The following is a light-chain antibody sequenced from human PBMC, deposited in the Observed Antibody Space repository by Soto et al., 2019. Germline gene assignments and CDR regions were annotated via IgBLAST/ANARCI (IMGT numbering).Light chain of an antibody. CDR3: QSYDGSRSVVV. J-gene: IGLJ2*01. Sequence: QSVLAQPPSVAGAPGQRVTISCTGSSSNIGAGDDVHWYQQLPGTTPRLLIYANNRRPSGVPDRFSGSRSGTSASLAITGLQTEDEADYYCQSYDGSRSVVVFGGGTKVTVL. V-gene: IGLV1-40*01. CDR1: SSNIGAGDD. CDR2: ANN.